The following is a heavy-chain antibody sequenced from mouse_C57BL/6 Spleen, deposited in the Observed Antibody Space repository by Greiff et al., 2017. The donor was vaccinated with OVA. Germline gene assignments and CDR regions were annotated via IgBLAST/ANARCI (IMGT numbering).Heavy chain of an antibody. V-gene: IGHV1-55*01. Sequence: QVQLQQPGAELVKPGASVKMSCKASGYTFTSYWITWVKQRPGQGLEWIGDIYPGSGSTNYNEKFKSKATLTVDTSSSTAYMQLSSLTSEDSAVYYGARQDLLFHYFDYWGQGTTLTVSS. D-gene: IGHD2-3*01. CDR3: ARQDLLFHYFDY. J-gene: IGHJ2*01. CDR1: GYTFTSYW. CDR2: IYPGSGST.